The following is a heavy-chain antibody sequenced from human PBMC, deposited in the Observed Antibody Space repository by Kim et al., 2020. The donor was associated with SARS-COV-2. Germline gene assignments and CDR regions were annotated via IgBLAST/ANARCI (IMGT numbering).Heavy chain of an antibody. D-gene: IGHD4-17*01. Sequence: SETLSLTCTVSGGSISSYYWSWIRQPPGKGLEWIGYIYYSGSTNYNPSLKSRVTISVDTSKNQFSLKLSSVTAADTAVYYCARGNHGDYFDYSGQGTLVTVSS. J-gene: IGHJ4*02. CDR3: ARGNHGDYFDY. CDR2: IYYSGST. V-gene: IGHV4-59*01. CDR1: GGSISSYY.